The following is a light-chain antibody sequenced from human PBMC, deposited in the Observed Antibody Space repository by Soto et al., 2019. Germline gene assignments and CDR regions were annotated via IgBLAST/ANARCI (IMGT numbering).Light chain of an antibody. Sequence: QSALTQPASVSGSPGQSITISCAGTSSDVGRYTYVSWYQQHPGKAPKLIIYDVYNRPSGVSTRFSGSTSGNTASLTISGLQAEDEADYSCTSYTSTSTPPVFGGGTKLTVL. CDR2: DVY. J-gene: IGLJ1*01. V-gene: IGLV2-14*01. CDR3: TSYTSTSTPPV. CDR1: SSDVGRYTY.